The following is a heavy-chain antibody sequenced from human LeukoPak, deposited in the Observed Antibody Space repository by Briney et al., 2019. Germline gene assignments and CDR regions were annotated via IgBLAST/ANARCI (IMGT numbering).Heavy chain of an antibody. CDR1: GFTFSSYA. CDR3: AKDQAAVAAYYFDY. CDR2: ISGSGGSK. Sequence: GGSLRLSCADSGFTFSSYAMRWVRQAPGKGLEWVSAISGSGGSKYYADSVKGRFTISRDNSKNTLYLQMNSLRAEDTAVYYCAKDQAAVAAYYFDYWGQGTLVTVSS. D-gene: IGHD6-19*01. J-gene: IGHJ4*02. V-gene: IGHV3-23*01.